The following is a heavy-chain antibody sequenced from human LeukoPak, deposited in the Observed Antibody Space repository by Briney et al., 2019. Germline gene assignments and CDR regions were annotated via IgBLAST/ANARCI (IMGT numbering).Heavy chain of an antibody. V-gene: IGHV3-11*01. CDR3: ARSDWGSHS. CDR2: ISQSGSTI. Sequence: GGSPRLSCAASGFTFSNYYMTWIRQAPGKGLEWISYISQSGSTIYYADSVRGRFTISRDNAKNSLYLQMNSLRVEDTAVYYCARSDWGSHSWGKGTLVTVSS. D-gene: IGHD7-27*01. CDR1: GFTFSNYY. J-gene: IGHJ4*02.